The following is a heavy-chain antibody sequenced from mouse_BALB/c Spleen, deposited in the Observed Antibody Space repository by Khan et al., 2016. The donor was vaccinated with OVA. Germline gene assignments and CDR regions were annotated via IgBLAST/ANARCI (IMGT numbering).Heavy chain of an antibody. V-gene: IGHV1-22*01. CDR3: ARAAGRY. D-gene: IGHD3-3*01. J-gene: IGHJ4*01. Sequence: EVQLQQSGPELVKPGASVKMSCKTSGYTFTEYTLHWVKQSHGKSLEWIGVINPNNGVTSYNQKFKGKATLTVDKSSITGYKEVRRLTSDDSAVYYCARAAGRYWGQGTSVTVSS. CDR2: INPNNGVT. CDR1: GYTFTEYT.